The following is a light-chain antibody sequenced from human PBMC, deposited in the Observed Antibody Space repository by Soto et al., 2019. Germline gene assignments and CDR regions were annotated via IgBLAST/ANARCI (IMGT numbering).Light chain of an antibody. J-gene: IGKJ1*01. CDR1: QSLVYSDGNTY. CDR3: MQGPHLPCT. Sequence: DVVMTQSPLSLPVTLGQPASISCRSSQSLVYSDGNTYLSWFQQRPGQSPRRLIYKASNRDSGVXDXXSGRGAGTDFTLRIRRVEAEDVGLYSCMQGPHLPCTFGQGTRVEIK. V-gene: IGKV2-30*01. CDR2: KAS.